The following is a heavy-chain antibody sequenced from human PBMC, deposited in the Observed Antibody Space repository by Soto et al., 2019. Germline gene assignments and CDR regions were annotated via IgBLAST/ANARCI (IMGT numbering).Heavy chain of an antibody. Sequence: SVKVSRKVSGYTFTVRYMHWLRQAPGQGLEWMGWINPNSGDTDYAQKFQGWVTMTRDTSINTAYMDLSRLTSDDTAVYYCARGKGVRPVFDDYHYGVDVWGQGTTVTVSS. CDR1: GYTFTVRY. D-gene: IGHD3-10*01. CDR2: INPNSGDT. V-gene: IGHV1-2*04. CDR3: ARGKGVRPVFDDYHYGVDV. J-gene: IGHJ6*02.